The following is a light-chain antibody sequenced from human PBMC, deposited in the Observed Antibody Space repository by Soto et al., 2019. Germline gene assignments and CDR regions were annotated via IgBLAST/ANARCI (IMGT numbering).Light chain of an antibody. V-gene: IGKV1-5*01. Sequence: DIQMTQSPSTRSASVGARVTITWRPSQSISSWLAWYQQKPGKAPKLLIYDASSLESGVPSRFSGSGSGTEFTLSISSLQPDDFATYYCQQYNSYSGTFGQGTKVDSK. J-gene: IGKJ1*01. CDR3: QQYNSYSGT. CDR2: DAS. CDR1: QSISSW.